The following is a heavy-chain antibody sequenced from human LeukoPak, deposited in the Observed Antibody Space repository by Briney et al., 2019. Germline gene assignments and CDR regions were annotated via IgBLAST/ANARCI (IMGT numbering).Heavy chain of an antibody. CDR1: GGSFSGYY. D-gene: IGHD3-3*01. J-gene: IGHJ5*02. V-gene: IGHV4-34*01. CDR3: ARVTRSGYFNWDWFDP. CDR2: INHSGST. Sequence: SETLSPTCAVYGGSFSGYYWSWIRQPPGKGLEWIGEINHSGSTNYNPSLKSRVTISVDTSKNQFSLKLSSVTAADTAVYYCARVTRSGYFNWDWFDPWGQGTLVTVSS.